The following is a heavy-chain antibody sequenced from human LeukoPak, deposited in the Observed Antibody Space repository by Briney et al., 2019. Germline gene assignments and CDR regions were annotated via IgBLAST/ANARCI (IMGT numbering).Heavy chain of an antibody. CDR2: MNPNSGNT. CDR1: GFTFTSYD. Sequence: ASVKVSCKASGFTFTSYDINWVRQATGQGLEWMGWMNPNSGNTGYAQKFQGRVTMTRNTSISTAYMELSSLRSEDTAVYYCARDHSSSWYYHYYGMDVWGQGTTVTVSS. CDR3: ARDHSSSWYYHYYGMDV. V-gene: IGHV1-8*01. D-gene: IGHD6-13*01. J-gene: IGHJ6*02.